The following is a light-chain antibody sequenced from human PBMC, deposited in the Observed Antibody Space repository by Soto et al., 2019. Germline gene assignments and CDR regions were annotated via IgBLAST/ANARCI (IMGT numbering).Light chain of an antibody. Sequence: EIGMTHSPTTLSLSPGERGTLSCRASQTIDNTLAWYQRKPGQAPRLLIYDASTRATGVPARFSGSGSGTDFTLTISSLQSEDFAVYYCQHYNYWPYTFGQGTKVDI. CDR3: QHYNYWPYT. CDR1: QTIDNT. V-gene: IGKV3-15*01. J-gene: IGKJ2*01. CDR2: DAS.